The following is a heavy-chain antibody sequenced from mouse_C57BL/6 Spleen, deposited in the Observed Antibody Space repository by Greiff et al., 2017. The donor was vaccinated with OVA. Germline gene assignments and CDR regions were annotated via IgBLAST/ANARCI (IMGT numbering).Heavy chain of an antibody. CDR2: INPSTGGT. J-gene: IGHJ2*01. Sequence: EVMLVESGPELVKPGASVKISCKASGYSFTGYYMNWVKQSPEKSLEWIGEINPSTGGTTYNQKFKAKATLTVDKSSSTAYMQLKSLTSEDSAVYYCTRSLYYGSSYDYWGQGTTLTVSS. CDR3: TRSLYYGSSYDY. V-gene: IGHV1-42*01. CDR1: GYSFTGYY. D-gene: IGHD1-1*01.